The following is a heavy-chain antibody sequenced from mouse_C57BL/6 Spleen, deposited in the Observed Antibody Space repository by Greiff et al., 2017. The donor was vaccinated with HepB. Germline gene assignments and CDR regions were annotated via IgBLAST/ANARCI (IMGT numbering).Heavy chain of an antibody. Sequence: VQLKESGPELVKPGASVKMSCKASGYTFTSYVMHWVKQKPGQGLEWIGYIYPYNDGTKYNEKFKGKATLTSDKSSSTAYMELSSLTSEDSAVYYCARGAGYENFDYWGQGTTLTVSS. CDR1: GYTFTSYV. CDR3: ARGAGYENFDY. V-gene: IGHV1-14*01. CDR2: IYPYNDGT. D-gene: IGHD2-2*01. J-gene: IGHJ2*01.